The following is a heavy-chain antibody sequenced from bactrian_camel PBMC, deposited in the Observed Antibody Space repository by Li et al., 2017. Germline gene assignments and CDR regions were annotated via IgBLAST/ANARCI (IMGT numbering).Heavy chain of an antibody. V-gene: IGHV3S53*01. D-gene: IGHD3*01. CDR1: GYPDSINS. Sequence: HVQLVESGVGSVQAGGSLRLSCAASGYPDSINSMAWFRQVPGKEREGVASIDSDSITRYADSVKGRFTISRDNAKNTLYLQMNSLKSEDTALYYCATGGTEIQALGLINPEHYWGQGTQVTVS. CDR2: IDSDSIT. J-gene: IGHJ4*01. CDR3: ATGGTEIQALGLINPEHY.